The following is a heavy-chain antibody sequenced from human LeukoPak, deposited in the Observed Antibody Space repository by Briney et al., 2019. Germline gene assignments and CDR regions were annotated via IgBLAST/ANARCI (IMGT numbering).Heavy chain of an antibody. CDR2: ISSSSSYI. D-gene: IGHD1-26*01. Sequence: PGGSLRLSCAASGFTFSTYSMNWVRQAPGKGLEWVSSISSSSSYIYYADSVKGRFTISRDNAKNSLYLQMNSLRAEDTAVYYCARDPGAGSADAFDIWGQGTMVTVSS. CDR1: GFTFSTYS. CDR3: ARDPGAGSADAFDI. J-gene: IGHJ3*02. V-gene: IGHV3-21*01.